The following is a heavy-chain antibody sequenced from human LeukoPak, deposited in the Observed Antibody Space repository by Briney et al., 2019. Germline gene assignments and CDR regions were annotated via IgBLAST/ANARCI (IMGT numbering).Heavy chain of an antibody. CDR2: ISSSSNYI. Sequence: GGSLRLSCAASGFTFDDYAMHWVRQAPGKGLEWVSSISSSSNYIYYADSVKGRFTISRDNAKNSLYLQMNSLRAEDTAVYYCARDTLGIPTDWGQGTLVTVSS. D-gene: IGHD7-27*01. J-gene: IGHJ4*02. CDR1: GFTFDDYA. V-gene: IGHV3-21*01. CDR3: ARDTLGIPTD.